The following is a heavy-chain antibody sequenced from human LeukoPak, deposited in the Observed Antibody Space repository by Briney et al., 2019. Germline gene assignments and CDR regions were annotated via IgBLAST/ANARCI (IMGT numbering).Heavy chain of an antibody. D-gene: IGHD6-13*01. CDR2: IKQDGSEK. CDR3: AREGGSSSWQFDY. CDR1: GFTFSSYW. J-gene: IGHJ4*02. Sequence: PGGSLRLSCAASGFTFSSYWMSWVRQAPGKGLEWVANIKQDGSEKYYVDSVKGRFTISRDNAKNSLYLQMNSLRAEDTAVYYCAREGGSSSWQFDYWGQGTLVTVSS. V-gene: IGHV3-7*03.